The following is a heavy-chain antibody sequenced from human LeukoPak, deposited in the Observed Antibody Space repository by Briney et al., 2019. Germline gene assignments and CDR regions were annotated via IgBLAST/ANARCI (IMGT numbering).Heavy chain of an antibody. J-gene: IGHJ6*03. CDR3: ARGRPELGYYGSGSSRNYYYTMDV. V-gene: IGHV4-61*02. D-gene: IGHD3-10*01. CDR2: ISSSGST. CDR1: GDSISSGDYY. Sequence: PSQTLSLTCTVSGDSISSGDYYWSWIRQPAGKGLEWIGRISSSGSTNYNPSLKSRVTISVDTSKNQFSLKLSSVTAADTAVYFCARGRPELGYYGSGSSRNYYYTMDVWGTGTTVTVSS.